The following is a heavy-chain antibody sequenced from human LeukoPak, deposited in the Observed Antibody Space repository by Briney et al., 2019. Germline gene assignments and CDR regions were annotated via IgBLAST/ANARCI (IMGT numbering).Heavy chain of an antibody. Sequence: SETLSLTCTVSGGSISGGGYYWSWIRQHPGKGLEWIGYIYYSGSTYYNPSLKSRVTISVDTSKNQFSLKLSSVTAADTAVYYCARVPIGYCSSTSCSHFDYWGQGTLVTVSS. J-gene: IGHJ4*02. CDR1: GGSISGGGYY. CDR2: IYYSGST. D-gene: IGHD2-2*01. V-gene: IGHV4-31*03. CDR3: ARVPIGYCSSTSCSHFDY.